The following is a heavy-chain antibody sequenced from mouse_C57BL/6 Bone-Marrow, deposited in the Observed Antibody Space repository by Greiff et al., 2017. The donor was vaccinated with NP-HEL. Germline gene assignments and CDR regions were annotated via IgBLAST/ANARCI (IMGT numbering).Heavy chain of an antibody. D-gene: IGHD2-1*01. J-gene: IGHJ4*01. Sequence: VQRVESGAELVRPGTSVKMSCKASGYTFTNYWIGWAKQRPGHGLEWIGDIYPGGGYTNYNEKFKGKATLTADKSSSTAYMQFSSLTSEDSAIYYCARGDYGNLNYAMDYWGQGTSVTVSS. CDR3: ARGDYGNLNYAMDY. CDR1: GYTFTNYW. CDR2: IYPGGGYT. V-gene: IGHV1-63*01.